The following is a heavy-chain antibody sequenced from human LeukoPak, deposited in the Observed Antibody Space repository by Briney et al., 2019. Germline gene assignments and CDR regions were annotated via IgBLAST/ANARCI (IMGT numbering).Heavy chain of an antibody. CDR3: TRGYSGSYFYYFDY. CDR2: IRSKAYGGTT. J-gene: IGHJ4*02. D-gene: IGHD1-26*01. Sequence: PGRPLRLSCTTSRFTFVDYTISWVSQAPGKGLEWGGFIRSKAYGGTTDYAASVTGRFTISRDDSKRVAYLQMSSLKTEDTAVYYCTRGYSGSYFYYFDYWGQGALVTVPS. V-gene: IGHV3-49*04. CDR1: RFTFVDYT.